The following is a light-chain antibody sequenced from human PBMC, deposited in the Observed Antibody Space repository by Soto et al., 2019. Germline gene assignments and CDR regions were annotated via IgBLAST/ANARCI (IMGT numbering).Light chain of an antibody. CDR1: QSLLHSNAFHF. J-gene: IGKJ5*01. CDR2: LGS. Sequence: DIVMTQSPLSLAVTPGEPASISCRSSQSLLHSNAFHFLDWYLQKPGQSPQLLIFLGSNRASGVPDRFSGSGSGTDFTLQISRVEAEDVGIYYCMQALQTPLTFGQGTRLEIK. CDR3: MQALQTPLT. V-gene: IGKV2-28*01.